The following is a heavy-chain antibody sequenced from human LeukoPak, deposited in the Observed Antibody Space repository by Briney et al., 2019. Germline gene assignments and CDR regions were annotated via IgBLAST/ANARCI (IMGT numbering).Heavy chain of an antibody. CDR3: ARWRGDFWSGYYSDY. Sequence: KPSETLSLTCTVSGGSISSSSYYWGWIRQPPGKGLEWIGSIYYSGSTYYNPSLKSRVTISVDTSKNQFSLKLSSVTAADTAVYYCARWRGDFWSGYYSDYWGQGTLVTVSS. V-gene: IGHV4-39*07. J-gene: IGHJ4*02. D-gene: IGHD3-3*01. CDR1: GGSISSSSYY. CDR2: IYYSGST.